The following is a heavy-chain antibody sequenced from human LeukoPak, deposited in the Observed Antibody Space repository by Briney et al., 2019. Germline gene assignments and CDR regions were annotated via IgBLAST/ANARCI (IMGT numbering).Heavy chain of an antibody. J-gene: IGHJ4*02. CDR3: ARDRSGWYTIDY. CDR2: IIPIFGTA. D-gene: IGHD6-19*01. V-gene: IGHV1-69*13. CDR1: GGTFSSYA. Sequence: ASVKVSCKAPGGTFSSYAISWVRQAPGQGLEWMGGIIPIFGTANYAQKFQGRVTITADESTSTAYMELSSLRSEDTAVYYCARDRSGWYTIDYWGQGTLVTVSS.